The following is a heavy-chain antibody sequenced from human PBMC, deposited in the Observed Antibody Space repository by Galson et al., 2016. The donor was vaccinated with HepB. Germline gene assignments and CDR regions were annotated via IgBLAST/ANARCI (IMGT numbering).Heavy chain of an antibody. Sequence: SETLSLTCNVSGVSVSSGSNYWSWIRKPPGKGLEWIGYNYYSGDANYNPSLKSRITISIDTTKNQFSLKVNSVTAADTAVYYCARGGSAWYRAFDIWGQGTMVTVSS. J-gene: IGHJ3*02. CDR3: ARGGSAWYRAFDI. D-gene: IGHD6-19*01. CDR1: GVSVSSGSNY. CDR2: NYYSGDA. V-gene: IGHV4-61*01.